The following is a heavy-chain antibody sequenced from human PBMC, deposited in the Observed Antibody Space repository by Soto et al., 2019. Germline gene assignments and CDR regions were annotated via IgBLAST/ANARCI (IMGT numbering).Heavy chain of an antibody. D-gene: IGHD3-16*01. CDR2: IWPGDSDT. V-gene: IGHV5-51*01. J-gene: IGHJ6*02. CDR3: ARLRDYAAGMDV. Sequence: RGESLKISCKGFGYNFATNWIGWVRQMPGKGLEWMGIIWPGDSDTRYNPSFQGHVTFSADKSISTAYLHLNSLKASDTAMYYCARLRDYAAGMDVWGQGTTVTVSS. CDR1: GYNFATNW.